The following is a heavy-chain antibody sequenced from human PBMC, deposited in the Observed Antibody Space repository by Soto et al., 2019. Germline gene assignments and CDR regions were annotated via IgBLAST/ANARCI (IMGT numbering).Heavy chain of an antibody. J-gene: IGHJ5*02. Sequence: ASVKLSCKASGYTFTSYAMHWVRQAPGQRLEWMGWINAGNGNTKYSQKFQGRVTITRDTSASTAYMELSSLRSEDTAVYYCARAQARYNWFDPWGQGTLVTVSS. CDR1: GYTFTSYA. CDR2: INAGNGNT. CDR3: ARAQARYNWFDP. V-gene: IGHV1-3*01.